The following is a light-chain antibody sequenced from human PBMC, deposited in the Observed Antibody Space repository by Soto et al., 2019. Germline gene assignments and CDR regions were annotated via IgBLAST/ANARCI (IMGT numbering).Light chain of an antibody. CDR2: GAS. CDR1: QSVSNNY. J-gene: IGKJ2*01. Sequence: MVLTQSPCTLPLSPGERATLACRASQSVSNNYLVWYHQNPCQAPRPLIYGASSKATGIPDRFSGSVSGTDLTLTIIRREPEDFAVYYCQQYATSPVTFGQGTKLEIK. CDR3: QQYATSPVT. V-gene: IGKV3-20*01.